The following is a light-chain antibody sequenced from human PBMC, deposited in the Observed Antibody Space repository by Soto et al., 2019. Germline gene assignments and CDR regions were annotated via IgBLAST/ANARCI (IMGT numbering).Light chain of an antibody. CDR2: FGS. J-gene: IGKJ1*01. Sequence: DLVMTQSPLSLPVTPGEPASISCNSSQSLLQSNGYNYLDWYLQKPGQSPQLLIYFGSYRASGVPDRFSGSGSGTDFTLKIRRVEAADVAIYYCMQAQQTPPTFGQGTKVEIK. CDR3: MQAQQTPPT. V-gene: IGKV2-28*01. CDR1: QSLLQSNGYNY.